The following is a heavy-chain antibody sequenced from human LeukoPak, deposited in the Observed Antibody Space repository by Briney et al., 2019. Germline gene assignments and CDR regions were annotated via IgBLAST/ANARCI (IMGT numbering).Heavy chain of an antibody. D-gene: IGHD3-3*01. Sequence: GGSLRLSCVASGFTFSSYWMSWARQAPGKGLEWVANIKEDGSEKYYMESVRGRFTISRDNGKNSLYLQMNSLRGEDTAVYYCAREECWGQGTLVTVSS. V-gene: IGHV3-7*01. CDR3: AREEC. CDR1: GFTFSSYW. CDR2: IKEDGSEK. J-gene: IGHJ4*02.